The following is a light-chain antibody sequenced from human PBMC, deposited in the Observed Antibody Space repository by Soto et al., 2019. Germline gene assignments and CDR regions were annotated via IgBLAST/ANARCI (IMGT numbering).Light chain of an antibody. CDR3: QQYGSAPFT. J-gene: IGKJ3*01. V-gene: IGKV1-5*01. CDR2: DAS. CDR1: QSISSW. Sequence: DIQMTQSPSTLSASVGDRVTITCRASQSISSWLAWYQQKPGKAPKLLIYDASSLESGVPSRFSGSGSGTDFTLTISRLEPEDFAVYYCQQYGSAPFTFGPGTKVDIK.